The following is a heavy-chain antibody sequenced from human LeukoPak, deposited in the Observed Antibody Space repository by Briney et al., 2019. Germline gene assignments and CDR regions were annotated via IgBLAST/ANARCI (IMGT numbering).Heavy chain of an antibody. CDR2: INHSGYT. CDR3: ARIWPDL. D-gene: IGHD3-10*01. CDR1: GESFSGYF. V-gene: IGHV4-34*01. J-gene: IGHJ2*01. Sequence: SETLSLTCAVYGESFSGYFWSWIRQPPGKGLEWIGEINHSGYTNYNPSLKSRVNISVDTSKKQFSLRLNSVTAADTAVYYCARIWPDLWGRGTLVTVSP.